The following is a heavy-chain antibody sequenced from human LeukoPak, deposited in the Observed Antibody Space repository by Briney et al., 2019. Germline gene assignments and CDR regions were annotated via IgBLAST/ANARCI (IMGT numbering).Heavy chain of an antibody. CDR2: ISGSGGST. D-gene: IGHD2-2*01. J-gene: IGHJ4*02. CDR3: AKDLGPGCSSTSCYRVDTAMALDY. V-gene: IGHV3-23*01. Sequence: PGGSLRLSCAASGFTFSSYAMSWVRQAPGKGLEWVSAISGSGGSTYYADSVKGRVTISRDNSKNTLYLQMNSLRAEDTAVYYCAKDLGPGCSSTSCYRVDTAMALDYWGRGTLVSVSS. CDR1: GFTFSSYA.